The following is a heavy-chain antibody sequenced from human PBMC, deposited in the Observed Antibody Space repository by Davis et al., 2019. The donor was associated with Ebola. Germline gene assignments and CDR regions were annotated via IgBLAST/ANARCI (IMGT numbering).Heavy chain of an antibody. J-gene: IGHJ4*02. V-gene: IGHV1-69*05. D-gene: IGHD5-24*01. CDR2: IIPIFGTA. CDR3: ARGGGYNYYFDY. CDR1: GGTFTSIYA. Sequence: SVKVSCKASGGTFTSIYAITWVRQAPGQGLEWMGGIIPIFGTANYAQKFQGRVTITRDTSASTAYMELSSLRSEDTAVYYCARGGGYNYYFDYWGQGTLVTVSS.